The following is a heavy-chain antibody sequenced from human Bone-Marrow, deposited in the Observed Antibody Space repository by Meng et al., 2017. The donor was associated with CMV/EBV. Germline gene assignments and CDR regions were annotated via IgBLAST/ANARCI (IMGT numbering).Heavy chain of an antibody. V-gene: IGHV3-48*04. CDR2: ISSSSSTI. Sequence: GESLKISCAASGFTFDDYGMSWVRQAPGKGLEWVSYISSSSSTIYYADSVKGRFTISRDNAKNSLYLQMNSLRAEDTAVYYCARMHTGVDHWGQGTLVTVSS. CDR1: GFTFDDYG. D-gene: IGHD1-26*01. J-gene: IGHJ4*02. CDR3: ARMHTGVDH.